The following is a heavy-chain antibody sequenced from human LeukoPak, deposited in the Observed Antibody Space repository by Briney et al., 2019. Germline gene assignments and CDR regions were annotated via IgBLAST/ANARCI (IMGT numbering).Heavy chain of an antibody. CDR2: IYYSGST. J-gene: IGHJ4*02. D-gene: IGHD3-16*01. V-gene: IGHV4-59*08. CDR3: AKNPGGNHFDQ. Sequence: SETLSLTCTVSGGSISSYYWSRIRQPPGKGLEWIGYIYYSGSTNYNPSLKSRVTISVDTSKNQFSLKLSSVTAADTAVYYCAKNPGGNHFDQWGQGTLVTVSS. CDR1: GGSISSYY.